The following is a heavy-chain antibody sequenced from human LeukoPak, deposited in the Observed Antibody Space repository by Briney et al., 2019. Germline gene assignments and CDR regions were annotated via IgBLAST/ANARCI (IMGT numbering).Heavy chain of an antibody. CDR3: ARALTTLTYEGY. V-gene: IGHV3-21*01. CDR2: ISGSNSYI. D-gene: IGHD1-1*01. CDR1: GFTFSSYT. J-gene: IGHJ4*02. Sequence: GGSLRLSCAASGFTFSSYTMHWIRQAPGKGLEWVSSISGSNSYIFYADSVKGRFTVSRDNAKDSLYLQMNSLRAENTAVYYCARALTTLTYEGYWGQGALVTVSS.